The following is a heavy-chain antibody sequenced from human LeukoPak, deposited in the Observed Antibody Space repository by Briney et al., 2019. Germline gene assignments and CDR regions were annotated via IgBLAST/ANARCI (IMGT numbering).Heavy chain of an antibody. CDR1: GGSFSGYY. J-gene: IGHJ4*02. D-gene: IGHD6-19*01. CDR2: INHSGST. CDR3: ASLSSGWYGDFDY. V-gene: IGHV4-34*01. Sequence: SETLSLTCAVYGGSFSGYYWSWIRQPPGKGPEWIGEINHSGSTNYNPSLKSRVTISVDTSKNQFSLKLSSVTAADTAVYYCASLSSGWYGDFDYWGQGTLVTVSS.